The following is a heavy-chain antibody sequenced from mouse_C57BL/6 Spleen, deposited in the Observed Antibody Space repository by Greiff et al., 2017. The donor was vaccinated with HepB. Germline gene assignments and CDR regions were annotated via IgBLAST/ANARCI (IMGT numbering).Heavy chain of an antibody. CDR3: TRGGSWFAY. CDR2: IDPETGGT. CDR1: GYTFTDYE. J-gene: IGHJ3*01. V-gene: IGHV1-15*01. Sequence: QVQLKESGAELVRPGASVTLSCKASGYTFTDYEMHWVKQTPVHGLEWIGAIDPETGGTAYNQKFKGKAILTADKSSSTAYMELRSLTSEDSAVYYCTRGGSWFAYWGQGTLVTVSA. D-gene: IGHD1-1*01.